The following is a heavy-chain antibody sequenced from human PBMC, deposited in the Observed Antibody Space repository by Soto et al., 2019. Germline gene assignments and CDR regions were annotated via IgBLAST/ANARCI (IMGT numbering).Heavy chain of an antibody. J-gene: IGHJ5*02. CDR3: APRVYDSSGYGWFDP. D-gene: IGHD3-22*01. V-gene: IGHV4-59*01. CDR1: GGSISSYY. CDR2: IYYSGST. Sequence: SETLSLTCTVSGGSISSYYWSWIRQPPGKGLEWIGYIYYSGSTNYNPSLKSRVTISVDTSKNQFSLKLSSVTAADTAVYYCAPRVYDSSGYGWFDPWGQGTLVTVSS.